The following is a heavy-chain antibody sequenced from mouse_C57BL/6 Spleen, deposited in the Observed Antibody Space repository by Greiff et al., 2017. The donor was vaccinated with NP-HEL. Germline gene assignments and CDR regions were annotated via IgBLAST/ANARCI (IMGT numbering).Heavy chain of an antibody. CDR3: ARPKEDPYYDYDNYFDY. D-gene: IGHD2-4*01. V-gene: IGHV1-18*01. CDR2: INPNNGGT. CDR1: GYTFTDYN. J-gene: IGHJ2*01. Sequence: EVQLQQSGPELVKPGASVKIPCKASGYTFTDYNMDWVKQSHGKSLEWIGDINPNNGGTIYNQKFKGKATLTVDKSSSTAYMELRSLTSEDTAVYYCARPKEDPYYDYDNYFDYWGQGTTLTVSS.